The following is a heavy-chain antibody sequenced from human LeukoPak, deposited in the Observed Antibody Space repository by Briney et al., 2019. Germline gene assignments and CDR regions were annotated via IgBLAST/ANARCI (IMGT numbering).Heavy chain of an antibody. V-gene: IGHV5-51*01. CDR2: IYPGYYDT. CDR3: ARRYSHGAGAIAM. Sequence: GEALKISCKGSGYSFTSYWIGLVRQMPGKGLEWMGIIYPGYYDTRYSPSFQGQATISADKSISTAYLQWSRLKASDTAMHYWARRYSHGAGAIAMSSQGTMVTVSS. CDR1: GYSFTSYW. J-gene: IGHJ3*02. D-gene: IGHD5-18*01.